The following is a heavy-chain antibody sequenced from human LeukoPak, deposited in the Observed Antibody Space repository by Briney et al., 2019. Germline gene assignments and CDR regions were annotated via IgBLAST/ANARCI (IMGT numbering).Heavy chain of an antibody. CDR1: GGSISSYY. CDR3: ARTDSSGWVGFDY. Sequence: SETLSLTCTVSGGSISSYYWSWIRQPPGKGLEWIGYIYYSGSTNYNPSLKSRVTISVDTSKNQFSLKLSSVTAADTAVYYCARTDSSGWVGFDYWGQGTLVTVSS. CDR2: IYYSGST. J-gene: IGHJ4*02. D-gene: IGHD6-19*01. V-gene: IGHV4-59*08.